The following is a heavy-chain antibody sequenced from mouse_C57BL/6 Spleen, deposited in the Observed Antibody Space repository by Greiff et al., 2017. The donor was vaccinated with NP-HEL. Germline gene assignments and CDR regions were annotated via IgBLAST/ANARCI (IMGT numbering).Heavy chain of an antibody. CDR3: ARDIYYDYGFDY. CDR2: ISYDGSN. D-gene: IGHD2-4*01. Sequence: DVKLQESGPGLVKPSQSLSLTCSVTGYSITSGYYWNWIRQFPGNKLEWMGYISYDGSNNYNPSLKNRISITRDTSKNQFFLKLNSVTTEDTATYYCARDIYYDYGFDYWGQGTTLTVSS. J-gene: IGHJ2*01. V-gene: IGHV3-6*01. CDR1: GYSITSGYY.